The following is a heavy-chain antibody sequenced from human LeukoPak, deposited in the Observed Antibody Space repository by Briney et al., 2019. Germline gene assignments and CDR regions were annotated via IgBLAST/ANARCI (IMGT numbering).Heavy chain of an antibody. CDR3: ARVKTTVVTHDAFDI. J-gene: IGHJ3*02. V-gene: IGHV3-21*01. CDR2: ISSSSSYI. D-gene: IGHD4-23*01. CDR1: GFTFSSYS. Sequence: PGGSLRLSCAASGFTFSSYSMNWVRQAPGKGLEWVSSISSSSSYIYYADSVKGRFTISRDNAKNSLYLQMNSLRAEDTAVYYCARVKTTVVTHDAFDIWGQGTMVTVSS.